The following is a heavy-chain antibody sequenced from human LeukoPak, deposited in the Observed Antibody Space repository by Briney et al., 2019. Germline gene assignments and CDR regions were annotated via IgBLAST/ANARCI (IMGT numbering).Heavy chain of an antibody. CDR2: IYHTGGT. D-gene: IGHD3-22*01. CDR1: GYSISSSYY. CDR3: ARDGPTYYYANSGYYFAY. J-gene: IGHJ4*02. Sequence: PSETLSLTCAVSGYSISSSYYWGWIRQPPGKGLEWIGSIYHTGGTYYNPSLKSRVTISIDTSKNQFSLKLSSVTAADTAVYYCARDGPTYYYANSGYYFAYWGQGTLGSVSS. V-gene: IGHV4-38-2*02.